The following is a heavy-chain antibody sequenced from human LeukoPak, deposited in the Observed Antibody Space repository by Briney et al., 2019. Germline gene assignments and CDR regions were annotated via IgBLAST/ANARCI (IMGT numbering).Heavy chain of an antibody. CDR3: ANLHRDSDGYYYVDN. D-gene: IGHD3-22*01. V-gene: IGHV4-4*07. CDR2: IYTSGST. Sequence: PSETLSLTCSVSGGSISNYYWSWIRQPAGKGLEWIGRIYTSGSTKYNPSLKSRVTMSLDKSTNLFSLKLSSVIAADTAVYYCANLHRDSDGYYYVDNWGQGTLVTVSS. CDR1: GGSISNYY. J-gene: IGHJ4*02.